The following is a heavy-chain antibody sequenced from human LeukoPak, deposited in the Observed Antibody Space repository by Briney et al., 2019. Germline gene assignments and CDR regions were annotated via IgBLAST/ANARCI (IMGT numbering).Heavy chain of an antibody. Sequence: SGGSLRLSCAVSGITLSNYGMSWVRQAPGKGLEWVAGISDSGGRTNYADSVKGRFTISRDNSKNTLYLQMNSLKTDDTAVYYCAYPGSWEHCFDYWGQGTLVTVPS. J-gene: IGHJ4*02. CDR3: AYPGSWEHCFDY. D-gene: IGHD1-26*01. CDR2: ISDSGGRT. V-gene: IGHV3-23*01. CDR1: GITLSNYG.